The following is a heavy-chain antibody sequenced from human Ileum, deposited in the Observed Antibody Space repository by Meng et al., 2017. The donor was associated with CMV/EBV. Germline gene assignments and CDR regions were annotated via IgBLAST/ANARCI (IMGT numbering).Heavy chain of an antibody. Sequence: QVDLVQSGTVVKKPGASVKVSCKTSGYTFTNHNIACVRQDPGQGLEWMGWISVHHGNTDYAQKYQDRVTMTRDTSTNTAYMELRSLTSDDTAMYYCARDNWGYDYWGQGTLVTVSS. V-gene: IGHV1-18*01. CDR2: ISVHHGNT. J-gene: IGHJ4*02. CDR3: ARDNWGYDY. CDR1: GYTFTNHN. D-gene: IGHD7-27*01.